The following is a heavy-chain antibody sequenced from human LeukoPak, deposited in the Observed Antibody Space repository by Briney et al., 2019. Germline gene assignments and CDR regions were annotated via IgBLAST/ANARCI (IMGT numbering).Heavy chain of an antibody. CDR2: I. J-gene: IGHJ5*02. CDR1: GFTFSSYA. Sequence: GASLRLSCAASGFTFSSYAMSWVRQAPGKGLEGVSAIKGRFTISIDNSKSTLYLQMNSLRAEDTAVYYCAKDRRPDPEGVLEDNWFDPWGQGTLVTVSS. CDR3: AKDRRPDPEGVLEDNWFDP. V-gene: IGHV3-23*01. D-gene: IGHD1-1*01.